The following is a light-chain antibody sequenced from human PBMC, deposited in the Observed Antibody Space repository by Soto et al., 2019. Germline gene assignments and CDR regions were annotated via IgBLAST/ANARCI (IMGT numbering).Light chain of an antibody. V-gene: IGKV3-20*01. Sequence: EIVLTQSPGTLSMYPGERATLSCRASQSVSNNYLAWYQQKPGQDPRLLIYGASNRATGIPDRFSGSGSGTDFTLTISRLEPEDFAVYYCQQYGSSGTVGQRAKVDIK. CDR2: GAS. CDR3: QQYGSSGT. CDR1: QSVSNNY. J-gene: IGKJ1*01.